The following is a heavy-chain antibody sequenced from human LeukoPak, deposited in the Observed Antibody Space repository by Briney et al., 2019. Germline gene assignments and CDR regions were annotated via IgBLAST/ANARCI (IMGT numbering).Heavy chain of an antibody. D-gene: IGHD3-10*01. J-gene: IGHJ4*02. CDR2: IDWDDDK. CDR3: ARIRLRSGSYYLFDY. Sequence: ESGPTLVNPTQTLTLTCTFSGFSLSTSGMCVSWIRQPPGKALEWLARIDWDDDKFYSTSLKTRLTISKDTSKNQVVLTMTNMDPVDTATYYCARIRLRSGSYYLFDYWGQGTLVTVSS. V-gene: IGHV2-70*17. CDR1: GFSLSTSGMC.